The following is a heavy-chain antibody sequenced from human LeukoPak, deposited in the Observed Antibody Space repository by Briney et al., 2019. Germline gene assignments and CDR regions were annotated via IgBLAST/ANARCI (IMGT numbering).Heavy chain of an antibody. D-gene: IGHD6-13*01. Sequence: KPGESLKISCKGSGYSFSSYWIGWVRQMPGKGLEWMGIIYTGDSDTRYSPSFQGQVTISADKSISTAYLQWSSLKASDTAMYYCARRGWTAAAASYYFDYWGQGTLVTVSS. J-gene: IGHJ4*02. CDR2: IYTGDSDT. V-gene: IGHV5-51*03. CDR3: ARRGWTAAAASYYFDY. CDR1: GYSFSSYW.